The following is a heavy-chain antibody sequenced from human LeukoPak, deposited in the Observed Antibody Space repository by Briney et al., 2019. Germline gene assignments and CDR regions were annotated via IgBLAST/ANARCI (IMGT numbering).Heavy chain of an antibody. CDR1: GGSISSSSYY. CDR2: IYYSGST. Sequence: SETLSLTCTVSGGSISSSSYYWGWIRQPPGKGREWIGSIYYSGSTYYNPSLKSRVTISVDTSKNQFSLKLSSVTAADTAVYYCARGLRLEYYDFWSGYYRGNAFDIWGQGTMVTVSS. J-gene: IGHJ3*02. CDR3: ARGLRLEYYDFWSGYYRGNAFDI. D-gene: IGHD3-3*01. V-gene: IGHV4-39*07.